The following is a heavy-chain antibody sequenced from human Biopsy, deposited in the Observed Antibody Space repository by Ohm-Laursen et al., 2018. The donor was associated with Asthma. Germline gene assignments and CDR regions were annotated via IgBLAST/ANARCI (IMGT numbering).Heavy chain of an antibody. J-gene: IGHJ6*02. CDR1: GGSMTPTSHY. Sequence: PGTLSLTCVVSGGSMTPTSHYWDWIRQAPGKGLEWIGYISYGGKTSYNPSLKNRVTISRDTSKNQFSLRLTSVTAADTAVYFCARHITIFGVVQKDHGMDAWGQGTTVIVSS. CDR3: ARHITIFGVVQKDHGMDA. V-gene: IGHV4-39*01. CDR2: ISYGGKT. D-gene: IGHD3-3*01.